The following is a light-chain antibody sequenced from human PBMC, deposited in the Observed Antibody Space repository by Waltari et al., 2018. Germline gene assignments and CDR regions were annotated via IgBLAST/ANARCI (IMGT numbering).Light chain of an antibody. CDR1: RSDVGAYNY. CDR3: CSYAGSYTFAV. CDR2: EVS. J-gene: IGLJ1*01. Sequence: QSALTQPRQVSGSPGQSVTISCTGTRSDVGAYNYVPWYQQHPGKAPKLMIYEVSNRPSGISDRFSGSKSGNTAALTISGLQAEDEADYYCCSYAGSYTFAVFGTGTKVTV. V-gene: IGLV2-11*01.